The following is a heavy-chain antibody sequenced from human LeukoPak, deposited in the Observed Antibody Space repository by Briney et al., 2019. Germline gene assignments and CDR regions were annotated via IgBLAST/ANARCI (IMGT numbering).Heavy chain of an antibody. D-gene: IGHD2-21*02. V-gene: IGHV1-18*01. CDR3: ARSVRYSGYDYSLAYCGGDCYPAADY. Sequence: GASVKVSCKASGYTFTSYGISWVRQAPGQGLEWMGWISAYNGNTNYAQKVQGRVTMTTDTSTSTAYMELRSLRSDDTAVYYCARSVRYSGYDYSLAYCGGDCYPAADYWGQGTLVTVSS. CDR1: GYTFTSYG. CDR2: ISAYNGNT. J-gene: IGHJ4*02.